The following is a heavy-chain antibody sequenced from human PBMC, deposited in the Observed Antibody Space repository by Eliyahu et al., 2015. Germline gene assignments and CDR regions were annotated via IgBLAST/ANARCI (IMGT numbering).Heavy chain of an antibody. CDR2: ITGDGATT. CDR1: GFXFSHYV. D-gene: IGHD7-27*01. J-gene: IGHJ4*02. CDR3: AKDGPDWGSYFDS. Sequence: EVFLVESGGGLVQPGDSLRLSCAASGFXFSHYVMNWVRQAPGKGLEWVSSITGDGATTNYADSVKGRFTVSRDTSKNTLYLQMNSLRAEDTAVYYCAKDGPDWGSYFDSWGQGTLVTVSS. V-gene: IGHV3-23*04.